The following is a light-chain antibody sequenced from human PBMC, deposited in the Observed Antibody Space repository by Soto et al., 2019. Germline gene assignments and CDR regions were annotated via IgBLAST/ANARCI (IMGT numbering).Light chain of an antibody. J-gene: IGLJ1*01. Sequence: QSVLTQPASVTGSPGQSITISCTGTSSHVGGYNHVSWYQIHPGKAPKLIIYEVTSRPSGVSYRFSGSKSGNSASLTISGLQAEDEADYYRRSYASSSSYVFGGGTKVTVL. V-gene: IGLV2-14*01. CDR1: SSHVGGYNH. CDR3: RSYASSSSYV. CDR2: EVT.